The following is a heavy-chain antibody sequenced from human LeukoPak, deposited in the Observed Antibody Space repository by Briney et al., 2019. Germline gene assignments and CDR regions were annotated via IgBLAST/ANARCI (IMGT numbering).Heavy chain of an antibody. CDR1: GFTFTTYW. D-gene: IGHD2-15*01. CDR2: INSDGSIT. J-gene: IGHJ6*02. CDR3: AKERVVYYYYYGMDV. V-gene: IGHV3-74*01. Sequence: GGSLRLSCAASGFTFTTYWMHWVRQAPGKGLVWVSHINSDGSITSYADSVKGRFTISRDNAKNTLYLQMNSLRAEDTAVYYCAKERVVYYYYYGMDVWGQGTTVTVSS.